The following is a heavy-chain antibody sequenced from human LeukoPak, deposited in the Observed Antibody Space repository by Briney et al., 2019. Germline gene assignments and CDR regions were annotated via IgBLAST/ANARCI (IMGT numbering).Heavy chain of an antibody. CDR1: GFIFSNYA. CDR2: ISGSGNTT. CDR3: VRYSYGSPLFGY. J-gene: IGHJ4*02. Sequence: GGSLRLSCATSGFIFSNYAVNWVRQAPGKGLEWVSIISGSGNTTYYADSVKGRFTISRDNAKNSLSLQMNSLRAEDTAVYYCVRYSYGSPLFGYWGQGTLVTVSS. V-gene: IGHV3-23*01. D-gene: IGHD5-18*01.